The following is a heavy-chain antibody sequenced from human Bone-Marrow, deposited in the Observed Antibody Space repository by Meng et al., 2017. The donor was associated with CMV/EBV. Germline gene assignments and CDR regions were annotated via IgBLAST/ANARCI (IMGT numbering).Heavy chain of an antibody. Sequence: RQPPGKGLEWIGSIYYSGSTYYNPSLKSRVTISVDTSKNQFSLKLSSVTAADTAVYYCARHALPWGGRLLWFGELIVTSSTTPYYFDYWDQGTLVTVSS. J-gene: IGHJ4*02. D-gene: IGHD3-10*01. CDR2: IYYSGST. CDR3: ARHALPWGGRLLWFGELIVTSSTTPYYFDY. V-gene: IGHV4-39*01.